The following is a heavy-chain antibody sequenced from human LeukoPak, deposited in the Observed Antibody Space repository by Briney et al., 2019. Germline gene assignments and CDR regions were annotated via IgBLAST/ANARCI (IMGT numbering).Heavy chain of an antibody. J-gene: IGHJ6*03. CDR2: VYYRGSA. Sequence: ETSETLSLTCTVSGGSINNGNYYWGWIRQPPGQGLEWIGSVYYRGSAYYNPSLRSRVTVSIDTSKDQFSLRLSSVTAADSAVYYCARDMDFYMDVWGKGSTVTVSS. D-gene: IGHD3/OR15-3a*01. CDR1: GGSINNGNYY. V-gene: IGHV4-39*02. CDR3: ARDMDFYMDV.